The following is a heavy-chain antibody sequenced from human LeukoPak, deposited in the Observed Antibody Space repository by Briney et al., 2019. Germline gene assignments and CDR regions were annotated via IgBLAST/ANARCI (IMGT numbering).Heavy chain of an antibody. J-gene: IGHJ5*02. Sequence: ASVKVSCKASGYTFTGYYMHWVRQAPGQGLEWMGWINPNSGGTNYAQKFQGRVTMTRDTSISTAYMELRSLRSDDTAVYYCARDPRKYSRRGIDPWGQGTLVAVSS. V-gene: IGHV1-2*02. D-gene: IGHD6-13*01. CDR1: GYTFTGYY. CDR3: ARDPRKYSRRGIDP. CDR2: INPNSGGT.